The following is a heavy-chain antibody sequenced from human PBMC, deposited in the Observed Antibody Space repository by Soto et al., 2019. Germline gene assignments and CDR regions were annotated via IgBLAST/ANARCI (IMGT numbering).Heavy chain of an antibody. Sequence: EVQLVESGGGLVQPGGSLRLSCAGSGFVFSSYWMHWVRQVPGKGLVWVSRITNDGSSTTYADSVNGRFTISRDNAKNTLYLQMNSLGAEDTAVYYCARGRQGSRYFELWGRGTRVTVSS. CDR1: GFVFSSYW. J-gene: IGHJ2*01. CDR2: ITNDGSST. CDR3: ARGRQGSRYFEL. V-gene: IGHV3-74*01.